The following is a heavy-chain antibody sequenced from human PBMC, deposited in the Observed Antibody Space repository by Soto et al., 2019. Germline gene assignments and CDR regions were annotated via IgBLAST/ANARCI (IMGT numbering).Heavy chain of an antibody. CDR3: ARGTGGDGYNVDY. J-gene: IGHJ4*02. V-gene: IGHV1-46*01. CDR1: GYTFIDYY. CDR2: INPRAGST. D-gene: IGHD3-16*01. Sequence: QVQLVQSGAEVKKPGASVKVSCRAYGYTFIDYYMHWVRQAPGQGLEWMGIINPRAGSTTYAQRFQGRGTMTRDTSTDTAYMEVNSLTSEDTAVYYCARGTGGDGYNVDYWGQGTLVTVSS.